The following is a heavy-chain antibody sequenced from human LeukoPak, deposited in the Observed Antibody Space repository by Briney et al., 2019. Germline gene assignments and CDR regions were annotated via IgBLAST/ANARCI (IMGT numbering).Heavy chain of an antibody. CDR3: ARDCSGGSRYGGFDY. J-gene: IGHJ4*02. V-gene: IGHV3-48*01. CDR2: ISSSSSTI. Sequence: GGSLRLSCAASGFTFSSYSMNWVRQAPGKGLEWVSYISSSSSTIYYADSVKGRFTISRDNAKNPLYLQMNSLRAEDTAVYYCARDCSGGSRYGGFDYWGQGTLVTVSS. D-gene: IGHD2-15*01. CDR1: GFTFSSYS.